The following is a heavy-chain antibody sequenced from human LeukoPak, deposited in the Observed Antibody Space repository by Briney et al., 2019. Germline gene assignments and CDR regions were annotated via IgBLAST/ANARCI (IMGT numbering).Heavy chain of an antibody. CDR1: GGTFSSYA. CDR3: ASWSGYHHYFDY. J-gene: IGHJ4*02. CDR2: IIPIFGTA. V-gene: IGHV1-69*13. Sequence: GASVKVSCKASGGTFSSYAISWVRQAPGQGLEWMGGIIPIFGTANYAQKFQGRVTITADESTSTAYMELSSLRSEDTAVYYCASWSGYHHYFDYWGQGTLVTVSS. D-gene: IGHD3-3*01.